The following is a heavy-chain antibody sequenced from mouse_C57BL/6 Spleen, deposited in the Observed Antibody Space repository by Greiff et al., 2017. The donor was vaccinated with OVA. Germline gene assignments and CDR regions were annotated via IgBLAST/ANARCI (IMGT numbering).Heavy chain of an antibody. CDR1: GYSITSGYD. J-gene: IGHJ4*01. V-gene: IGHV3-1*01. D-gene: IGHD4-1*01. Sequence: EVQGVESGPGMVKPSQSLSLTCTVTGYSITSGYDWHWIRHFPGNKLEWMGYISYSGSTNYNPSLKSRISITHDTSKNHFFLKLNSVTTEDTATYYCARANWDGGYAMDYWGQGTSVTVSS. CDR2: ISYSGST. CDR3: ARANWDGGYAMDY.